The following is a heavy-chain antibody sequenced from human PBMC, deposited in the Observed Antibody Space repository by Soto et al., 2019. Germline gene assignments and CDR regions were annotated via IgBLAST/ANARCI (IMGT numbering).Heavy chain of an antibody. CDR3: ARLMVVVVAANRLHWFKP. CDR1: GGSISSYY. CDR2: IYYSGST. D-gene: IGHD2-15*01. V-gene: IGHV4-59*01. Sequence: SETLSLTCTVSGGSISSYYWSWIRQPPGKGLEWIGYIYYSGSTNYNPSLKSRVTISVDTSKNQFSLKLSSVTAADTAVYYCARLMVVVVAANRLHWFKPRGRRNMVTVST. J-gene: IGHJ5*02.